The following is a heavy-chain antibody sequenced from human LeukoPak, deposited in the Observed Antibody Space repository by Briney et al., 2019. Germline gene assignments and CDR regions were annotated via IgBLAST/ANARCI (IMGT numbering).Heavy chain of an antibody. CDR1: GFTFSSYA. V-gene: IGHV3-23*01. D-gene: IGHD3-10*01. Sequence: GGSLRLSCAASGFTFSSYAMNWVRQAPEKGMEWVSAISGSGGSTYYADSVKGRFTISRDNAKNTLYLQMNSLRAEDTAVYYCAGGSSVREDYWGQGTLVTVSP. CDR3: AGGSSVREDY. J-gene: IGHJ4*02. CDR2: ISGSGGST.